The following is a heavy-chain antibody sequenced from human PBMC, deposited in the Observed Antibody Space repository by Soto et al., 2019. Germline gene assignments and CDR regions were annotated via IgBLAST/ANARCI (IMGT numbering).Heavy chain of an antibody. J-gene: IGHJ6*02. CDR2: ISHDGSNK. CDR1: GVTFSSDG. D-gene: IGHD1-1*01. Sequence: GGSLRLSCAASGVTFSSDGMPWVRQAPGKGLEWAAVISHDGSNKYYSDSVKGRFTISRENSKNTLYLQINSLRAEDTAVYYCARDRIPLHDRMAVWGQGTTVTGSS. CDR3: ARDRIPLHDRMAV. V-gene: IGHV3-33*01.